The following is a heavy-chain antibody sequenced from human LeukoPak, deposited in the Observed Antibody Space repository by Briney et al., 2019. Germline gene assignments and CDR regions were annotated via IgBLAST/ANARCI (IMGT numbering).Heavy chain of an antibody. D-gene: IGHD2-2*02. CDR2: IYHSGST. J-gene: IGHJ4*02. Sequence: SETLSLTCAVSGGSISSSNWWSWVLQPPGKGLEWIGEIYHSGSTNYNPSLKSRVTISVDRSKNQFSLKLSSVTAADTAVYYCARDLVLKGAAIRPFGYWGQGTLVTVSS. CDR3: ARDLVLKGAAIRPFGY. V-gene: IGHV4-4*02. CDR1: GGSISSSNW.